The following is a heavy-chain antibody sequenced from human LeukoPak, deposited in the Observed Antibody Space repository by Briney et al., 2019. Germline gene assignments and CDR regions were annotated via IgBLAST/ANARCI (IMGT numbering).Heavy chain of an antibody. D-gene: IGHD1-26*01. Sequence: SQTLSPTCAIPGDSVSSNSAAWNWIRQSPSRGLEWLGRTYYRSKWYNDYAVSVKSRITINPDTSKNQFSLQLNSVTPEDTAVYYCAREVGATTIYAFDIWGQGTMVTVSS. J-gene: IGHJ3*02. CDR3: AREVGATTIYAFDI. CDR2: TYYRSKWYN. CDR1: GDSVSSNSAA. V-gene: IGHV6-1*01.